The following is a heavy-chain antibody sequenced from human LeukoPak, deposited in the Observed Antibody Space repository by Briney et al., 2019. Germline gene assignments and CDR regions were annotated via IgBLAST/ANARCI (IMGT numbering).Heavy chain of an antibody. CDR3: AREGIAFDY. CDR2: IYYSGIT. Sequence: PSETLSLTCTVSGGSISSNGYYWGWIRQSPGEGLEWIGNIYYSGITYYNASLKSRVTISVDTSKNQFSLKVRSVTAADTAVYYCAREGIAFDYWGQGTLVTVSS. D-gene: IGHD6-13*01. CDR1: GGSISSNGYY. V-gene: IGHV4-39*02. J-gene: IGHJ4*02.